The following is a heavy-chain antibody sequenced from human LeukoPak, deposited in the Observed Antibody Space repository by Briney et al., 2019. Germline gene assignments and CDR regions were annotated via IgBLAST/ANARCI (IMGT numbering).Heavy chain of an antibody. V-gene: IGHV1-2*02. Sequence: GASVKVSCKASGYTFSNYYITWVRQAPGQGLEWMGWINPNSGGTNYAQKFQGRVTMTRDTSISTAYMELSRLRSDDTAVYYCARDLYTLVSISNYFDYWGQGTLVTVSS. J-gene: IGHJ4*02. CDR1: GYTFSNYY. CDR2: INPNSGGT. CDR3: ARDLYTLVSISNYFDY. D-gene: IGHD2/OR15-2a*01.